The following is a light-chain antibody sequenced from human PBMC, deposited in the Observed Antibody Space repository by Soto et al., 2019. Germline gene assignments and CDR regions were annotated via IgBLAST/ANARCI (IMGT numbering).Light chain of an antibody. V-gene: IGLV2-8*01. Sequence: QSALTQPPSASGSPGQSVTISCTGTSSDVGNYNYVSWYQQHPGKAPKLMIYEVSKRPSGVPDRFSGSKSGNTASLTVSGLQAEDEADYYRSSYAGSNNFDVFGTGTKLTVL. CDR2: EVS. CDR1: SSDVGNYNY. J-gene: IGLJ1*01. CDR3: SSYAGSNNFDV.